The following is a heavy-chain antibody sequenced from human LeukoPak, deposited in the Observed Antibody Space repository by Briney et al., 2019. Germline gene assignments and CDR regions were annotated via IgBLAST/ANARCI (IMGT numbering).Heavy chain of an antibody. V-gene: IGHV4-61*05. CDR2: IYYSGST. J-gene: IGHJ3*02. CDR3: ARHILSVAGTNAFDI. D-gene: IGHD6-19*01. CDR1: GGSISSSSYY. Sequence: PSETLSLTCTVSGGSISSSSYYWGWIRQPPGKGLEWIGYIYYSGSTNYNPSLKSRVTISVDTSKNQFSLKLSSVTAADTAVYYCARHILSVAGTNAFDIWGQGTMVTVSS.